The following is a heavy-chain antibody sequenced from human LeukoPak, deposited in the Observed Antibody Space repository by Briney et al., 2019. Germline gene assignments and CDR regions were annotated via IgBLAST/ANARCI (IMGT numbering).Heavy chain of an antibody. CDR1: GGSISSGGYY. J-gene: IGHJ5*02. CDR2: IYYSGST. Sequence: PSETLSLTCTVSGGSISSGGYYWSWIRQHPGKGLEWIGYIYYSGSTYYNPSLKSRVTISVDTSKNQFSLKLSSVTAADTAVYYCAREYDRQDWFDPWGQGTLVTVSS. V-gene: IGHV4-31*03. D-gene: IGHD3-22*01. CDR3: AREYDRQDWFDP.